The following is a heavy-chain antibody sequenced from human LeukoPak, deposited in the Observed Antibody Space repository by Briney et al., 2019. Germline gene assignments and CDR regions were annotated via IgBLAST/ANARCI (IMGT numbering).Heavy chain of an antibody. CDR2: INYSGRT. Sequence: PSETLSLTCTVSGGSISSHYWSWIRQPPGKGLEWICYINYSGRTNYNPSLTSRVTVSVDTSKNQFSLKLTSVTAADTAVYYCARHLAGYTQLGYYYGMDVWGQGTTVTVSS. J-gene: IGHJ6*02. CDR3: ARHLAGYTQLGYYYGMDV. CDR1: GGSISSHY. V-gene: IGHV4-59*08. D-gene: IGHD5-24*01.